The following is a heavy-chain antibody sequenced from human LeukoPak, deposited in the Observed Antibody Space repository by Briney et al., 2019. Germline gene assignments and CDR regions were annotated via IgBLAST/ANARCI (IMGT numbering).Heavy chain of an antibody. J-gene: IGHJ6*02. V-gene: IGHV4-4*02. D-gene: IGHD5-18*01. CDR3: ARGRGYSYGPYDYYYYGMDV. CDR2: IYHSGST. Sequence: SETLSLTCAVSGGSISSSNWWSWVRQPPGKGLEWIGEIYHSGSTNYNPSLKSRVTISVDKSKNQFSLKLSSVTAADTAVYYCARGRGYSYGPYDYYYYGMDVWGQGTTVTVSS. CDR1: GGSISSSNW.